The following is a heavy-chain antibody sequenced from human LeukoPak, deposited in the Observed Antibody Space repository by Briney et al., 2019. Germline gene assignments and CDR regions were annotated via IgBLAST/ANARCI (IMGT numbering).Heavy chain of an antibody. J-gene: IGHJ4*02. CDR1: GFTFSSYA. CDR3: STSPSFGSSWYQFNY. Sequence: GALRLSCAASGFTFSSYAMSWVRQAPGRGLEWVSAISGRDGRTYYTDSVKGRFTISRDNSRDTLYLQMNSLRAEDTAVCYCSTSPSFGSSWYQFNYWGQGTLVTVSS. D-gene: IGHD6-13*01. CDR2: ISGRDGRT. V-gene: IGHV3-23*01.